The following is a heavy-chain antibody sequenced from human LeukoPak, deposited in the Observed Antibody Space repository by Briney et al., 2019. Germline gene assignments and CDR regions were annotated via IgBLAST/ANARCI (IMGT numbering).Heavy chain of an antibody. CDR3: ARDRYKNYYGMDV. D-gene: IGHD1-1*01. CDR1: GGSVSSGDYY. J-gene: IGHJ6*04. CDR2: IYYSGST. Sequence: PSETLSLTCTVSGGSVSSGDYYWSWIRQPPGKGLEWIGSIYYSGSTYYNPSLKSRVTISVDTSKNQYSLNLRSVTAADTAVYYCARDRYKNYYGMDVWGKGTTVTASS. V-gene: IGHV4-30-4*01.